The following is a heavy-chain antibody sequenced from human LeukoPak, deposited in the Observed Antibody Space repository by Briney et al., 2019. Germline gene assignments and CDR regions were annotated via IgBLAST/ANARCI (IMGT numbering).Heavy chain of an antibody. CDR2: ISYDGSKK. CDR3: ARTVDTVMVTFDY. Sequence: PGGSLRLSCAASGFTFSNYAMNWVRQAPGEGLEWVAVISYDGSKKYYADSVKGRFTISRDNSKNTLYLQMNSLRAEDTAVYYCARTVDTVMVTFDYWGQGTRVIVSS. D-gene: IGHD5-18*01. V-gene: IGHV3-30-3*01. J-gene: IGHJ4*02. CDR1: GFTFSNYA.